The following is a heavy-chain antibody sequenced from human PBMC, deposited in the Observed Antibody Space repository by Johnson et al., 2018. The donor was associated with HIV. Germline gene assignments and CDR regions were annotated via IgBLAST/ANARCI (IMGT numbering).Heavy chain of an antibody. V-gene: IGHV3-66*01. CDR3: ASYSSSDAFDI. Sequence: EVQLVESGGGVVQPGRSLRLSCAAPEFTVSSNYMSWVRQAPGKGLEWVSVIYSGGSTYYADSVKGRFTISRDNSKNTLYLQMNSLRAEDTAVYYCASYSSSDAFDIWGQGTMVTVSS. CDR2: IYSGGST. D-gene: IGHD6-6*01. CDR1: EFTVSSNY. J-gene: IGHJ3*02.